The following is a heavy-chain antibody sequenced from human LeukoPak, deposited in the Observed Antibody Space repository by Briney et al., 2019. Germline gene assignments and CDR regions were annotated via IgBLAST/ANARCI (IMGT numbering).Heavy chain of an antibody. CDR1: GGSISSGDYY. Sequence: SQTLSLTCTVSGGSISSGDYYWSWIRQPPGKGLEWIGYIYYSGSTNYNPSLKSRVTISVDTSKNQFSLKLSSVTAADTAVYYCAREGWRYCSSTSCPDGAFDIWGQGTMVTVSS. CDR3: AREGWRYCSSTSCPDGAFDI. CDR2: IYYSGST. D-gene: IGHD2-2*01. V-gene: IGHV4-61*08. J-gene: IGHJ3*02.